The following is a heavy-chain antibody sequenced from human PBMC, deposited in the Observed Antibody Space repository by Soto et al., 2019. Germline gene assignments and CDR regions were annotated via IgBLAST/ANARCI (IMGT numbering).Heavy chain of an antibody. CDR1: GGSIRSRRYS. D-gene: IGHD1-26*01. J-gene: IGHJ4*02. V-gene: IGHV4-30-2*01. Sequence: TLPPPWAVSGGSIRSRRYSWRWLSPPPGTGLELLGYIYHMGSTSHNPSLKRRVTISVDRSKNQFSLKLSSVTAADTAVDYCARGGGGSYYGLWVYWGQGTRVTVSS. CDR2: IYHMGST. CDR3: ARGGGGSYYGLWVY.